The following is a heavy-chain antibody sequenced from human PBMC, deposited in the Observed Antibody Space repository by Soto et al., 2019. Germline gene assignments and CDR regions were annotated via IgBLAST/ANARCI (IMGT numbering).Heavy chain of an antibody. CDR3: AIDPIYSGSSGQRFDS. D-gene: IGHD3-22*01. J-gene: IGHJ4*02. V-gene: IGHV1-2*02. CDR2: INPDNGAT. CDR1: GYTFTGCD. Sequence: ASVKVSCKASGYTFTGCDIHWVRQAPGQGLEWMGWINPDNGATKYAQKFQGRVTITRDTSISTAYMELSRLRSEDTAVYYCAIDPIYSGSSGQRFDSWGQGTLVTVSS.